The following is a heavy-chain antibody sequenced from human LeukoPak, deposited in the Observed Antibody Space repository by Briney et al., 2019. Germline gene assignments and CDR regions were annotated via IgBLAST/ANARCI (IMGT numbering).Heavy chain of an antibody. Sequence: GGSLRLSCAASGFTFSTYWMHWVRQAPGKGLVWVSRVRPEGTTTAYADSVKGRFAICRDNAKNTLFLQMNSLSAEDTAVYYCARDLDWILFDYWGQGTLVTVSS. CDR1: GFTFSTYW. CDR3: ARDLDWILFDY. D-gene: IGHD3-9*01. V-gene: IGHV3-74*03. CDR2: VRPEGTTT. J-gene: IGHJ4*02.